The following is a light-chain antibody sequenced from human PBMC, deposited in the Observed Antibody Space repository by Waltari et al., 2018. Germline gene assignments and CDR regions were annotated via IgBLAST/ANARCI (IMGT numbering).Light chain of an antibody. CDR3: ATWDDRLTGVV. CDR2: SND. CDR1: NPNNGSNT. Sequence: SVLTQPPSASGTPGQRVTISCSGSNPNNGSNTVNWYQQVPGTAPKLLIYSNDQRPSGVPDRFSGSKSGTSASLAISGLQSEDEADYYCATWDDRLTGVVFGGGTKVTVL. J-gene: IGLJ2*01. V-gene: IGLV1-44*01.